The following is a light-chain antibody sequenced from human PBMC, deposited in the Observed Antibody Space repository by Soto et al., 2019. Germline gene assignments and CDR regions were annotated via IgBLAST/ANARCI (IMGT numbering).Light chain of an antibody. V-gene: IGLV2-23*01. CDR3: CSYAGSSTVV. Sequence: QSALTQPASVSGSPGQSITISCTGTSSDVGSYNLVSWYQQHPGKAPKVMIYEGSKRPSGVSNRSSGSKSGNTASLTISGLQAEDEADYYCCSYAGSSTVVFGGGTKLTVL. CDR2: EGS. CDR1: SSDVGSYNL. J-gene: IGLJ2*01.